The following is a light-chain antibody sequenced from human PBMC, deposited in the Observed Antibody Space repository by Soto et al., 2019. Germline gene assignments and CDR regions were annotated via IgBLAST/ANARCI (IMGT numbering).Light chain of an antibody. V-gene: IGKV3-15*01. CDR2: GAS. Sequence: EILMTQSPDTLSVSPGESATLSCRASQRVYSNLAWYQQRPGQAPRLLIYGASTRATGVAARFSGRGSGPEFTLTISSLQSEDFAVYYCQQYTNWPPNTFGQGTRLEIK. CDR1: QRVYSN. J-gene: IGKJ5*01. CDR3: QQYTNWPPNT.